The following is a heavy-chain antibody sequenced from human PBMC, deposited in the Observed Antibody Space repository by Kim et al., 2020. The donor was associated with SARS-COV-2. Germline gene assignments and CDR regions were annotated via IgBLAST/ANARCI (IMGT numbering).Heavy chain of an antibody. CDR2: ISYDGSNK. D-gene: IGHD3-3*01. Sequence: GGSLRLSCAASGFTFSSYGMHWVRQAPGKGLEWVAIISYDGSNKYYTDSVKGRFTISRDNSKNTLYLQMNSLRTEDTAVYYCAKGPHDFCLDWGQGTLVTVSS. J-gene: IGHJ4*02. V-gene: IGHV3-30*18. CDR3: AKGPHDFCLD. CDR1: GFTFSSYG.